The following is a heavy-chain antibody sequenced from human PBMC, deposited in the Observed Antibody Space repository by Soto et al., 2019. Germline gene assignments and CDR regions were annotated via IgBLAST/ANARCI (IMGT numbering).Heavy chain of an antibody. J-gene: IGHJ5*02. D-gene: IGHD6-13*01. CDR1: GFTFSSYS. Sequence: EVQLVESGGGLVQPGGSLRLSCAASGFTFSSYSMNWVRQAPGKGLEWVSYISSSSSTIYYADSVKGRFTIARDTAKNSRYQQMNSLRAEETAVYYCARHPERIAQIGWFDPWGQGTLVTVSS. V-gene: IGHV3-48*01. CDR2: ISSSSSTI. CDR3: ARHPERIAQIGWFDP.